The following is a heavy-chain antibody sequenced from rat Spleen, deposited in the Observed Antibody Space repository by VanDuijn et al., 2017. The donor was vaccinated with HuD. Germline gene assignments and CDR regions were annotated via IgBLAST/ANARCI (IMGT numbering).Heavy chain of an antibody. CDR3: ARADIASVSSDGI. D-gene: IGHD1-2*01. J-gene: IGHJ2*01. CDR1: GFSLTTYS. Sequence: QVQLKESGPGLVQPSETLSLTCTVSGFSLTTYSVSWVRQPSGKGPEWMGKMWYDGDTAYNSALKSRLSISRDTSKNQVFLKMNSLQTGDTATYYCARADIASVSSDGIWGQGVMVTVSS. V-gene: IGHV2-34*01. CDR2: MWYDGDT.